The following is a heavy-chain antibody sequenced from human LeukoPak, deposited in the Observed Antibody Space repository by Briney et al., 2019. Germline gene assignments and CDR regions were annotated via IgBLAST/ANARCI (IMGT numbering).Heavy chain of an antibody. CDR1: GFTFDDYA. CDR2: ISWNSGSI. Sequence: GGSLRLPCAASGFTFDDYAMHWVRQAPGKGLEWVSGISWNSGSIGYADSVKGRFTISRDNAKNSLYLQMNSLRAEDTALYYCAKDMGAVYYYGSGEDYWGQGTLVTVSS. CDR3: AKDMGAVYYYGSGEDY. D-gene: IGHD3-10*01. V-gene: IGHV3-9*01. J-gene: IGHJ4*02.